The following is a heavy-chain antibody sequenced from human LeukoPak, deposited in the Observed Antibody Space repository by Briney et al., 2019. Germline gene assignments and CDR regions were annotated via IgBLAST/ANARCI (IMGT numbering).Heavy chain of an antibody. D-gene: IGHD6-19*01. Sequence: GGSLRLSCAASGFTFDDYAMHWVRQAPGKGLEWVSVISWDGGYTYYADSVKGRFTISRDNSKNSLYLQMNSLRAEDTALYYCAKDDRAVAGTGYFDYWGQGTLVTVSS. CDR3: AKDDRAVAGTGYFDY. CDR1: GFTFDDYA. V-gene: IGHV3-43D*03. J-gene: IGHJ4*02. CDR2: ISWDGGYT.